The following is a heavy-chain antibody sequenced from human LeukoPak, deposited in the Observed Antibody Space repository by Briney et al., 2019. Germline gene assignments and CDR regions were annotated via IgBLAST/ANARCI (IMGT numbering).Heavy chain of an antibody. CDR3: ARVYYYDSSGYYRHSDS. CDR2: IKRDGSEK. J-gene: IGHJ5*01. D-gene: IGHD3-22*01. Sequence: GGSLRLSCAASGFTFSNYWMSWVRQAPGKGLEWVANIKRDGSEKNYVDSVKSRFTISRDNAKNSLYLQMNSLRAEDTAVYYCARVYYYDSSGYYRHSDSWGQGTLVTVSS. V-gene: IGHV3-7*01. CDR1: GFTFSNYW.